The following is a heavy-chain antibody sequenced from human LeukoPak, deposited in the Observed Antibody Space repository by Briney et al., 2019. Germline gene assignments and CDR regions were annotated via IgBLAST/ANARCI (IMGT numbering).Heavy chain of an antibody. CDR2: INSDGSST. Sequence: GGSLRLSCAASGFTFSSYWMHWVRQAPGKGLVWVSRINSDGSSTSYADSVKGRFTISRDNAKNTLYLQMNSLRAEDTAVYYCAKSYYDSKNAADYWGQGTLVTVSS. D-gene: IGHD3-22*01. J-gene: IGHJ4*02. CDR1: GFTFSSYW. V-gene: IGHV3-74*01. CDR3: AKSYYDSKNAADY.